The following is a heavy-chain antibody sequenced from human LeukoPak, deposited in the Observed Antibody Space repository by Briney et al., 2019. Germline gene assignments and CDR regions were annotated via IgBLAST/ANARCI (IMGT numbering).Heavy chain of an antibody. D-gene: IGHD5-12*01. Sequence: GRSLRLSCAASGFTFSSYWMHWVRQAPGKGLGWVSRINSDVSSTSYADSVKGRVTISRDNAKNTLYLQMNSLRAEDTAVYYCARGFSGYDYWGQGTLVTVSS. J-gene: IGHJ4*02. CDR3: ARGFSGYDY. CDR1: GFTFSSYW. CDR2: INSDVSST. V-gene: IGHV3-74*01.